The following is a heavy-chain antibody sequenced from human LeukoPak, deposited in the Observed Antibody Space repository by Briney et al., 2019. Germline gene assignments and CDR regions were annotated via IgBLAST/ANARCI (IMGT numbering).Heavy chain of an antibody. J-gene: IGHJ4*02. CDR2: ISSSSSYI. Sequence: GGSLRLSCAASVFTFSIYSMNSVRQAPGEGLECVSSISSSSSYIYYAHSVKGRFTISRDNAKYALYLQMNSLRAEDTAVYYCARSPGYWGQGTLVTVSS. CDR3: ARSPGY. V-gene: IGHV3-21*01. CDR1: VFTFSIYS.